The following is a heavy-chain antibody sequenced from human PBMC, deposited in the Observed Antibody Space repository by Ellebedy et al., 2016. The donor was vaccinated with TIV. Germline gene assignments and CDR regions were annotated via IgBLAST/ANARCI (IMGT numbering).Heavy chain of an antibody. D-gene: IGHD3-22*01. CDR2: IIPILGIA. CDR3: AMSLSSSGYHPSTWFDP. V-gene: IGHV1-69*04. J-gene: IGHJ5*02. Sequence: ASVKVSCKASGGTFSSYAISWVRQAPGQGLEWMGRIIPILGIANYAQKFQGRVTITADKSTSTAYMELSSLRSEDTAVYYCAMSLSSSGYHPSTWFDPWGQGTLVTVSS. CDR1: GGTFSSYA.